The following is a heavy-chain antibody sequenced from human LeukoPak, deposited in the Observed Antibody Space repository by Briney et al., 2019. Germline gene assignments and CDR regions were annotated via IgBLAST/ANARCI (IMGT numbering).Heavy chain of an antibody. J-gene: IGHJ5*02. D-gene: IGHD3-3*01. V-gene: IGHV1-3*01. CDR3: FKQKTAYEITIFGVVIEGWFDP. CDR1: GYTFTSYA. CDR2: SNAGNGNT. Sequence: GASVKVSCKASGYTFTSYAMHWLRQAPGQRLEWMGWSNAGNGNTQYSQKFASRVTMTTDTSTSTAYMALRRLRSDDTAVFFFFKQKTAYEITIFGVVIEGWFDPWGQGTLVTVSS.